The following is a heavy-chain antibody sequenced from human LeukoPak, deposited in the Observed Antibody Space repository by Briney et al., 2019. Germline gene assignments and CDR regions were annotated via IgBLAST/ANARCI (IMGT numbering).Heavy chain of an antibody. CDR3: ARSRGSSSWFDP. CDR1: GFTFSSYS. J-gene: IGHJ5*02. V-gene: IGHV3-53*04. Sequence: PGGSLRLSCAVSGFTFSSYSMNWVRQAPGKGLEWVSVIYSGGSTYYADSVKGRFTISRHNSKNTLYLQMNSLRAEDTAVYYCARSRGSSSWFDPWGQGTLVTVSS. D-gene: IGHD6-13*01. CDR2: IYSGGST.